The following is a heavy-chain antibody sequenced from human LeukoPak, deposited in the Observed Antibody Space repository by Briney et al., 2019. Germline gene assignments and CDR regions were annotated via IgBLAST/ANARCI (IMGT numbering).Heavy chain of an antibody. Sequence: SETLSLTCAVYGGYFSGYYWSWIRQPPGKGLEWIGEINHSGSTNYNPSLKSRVTLSVDTSKNQFSLKLSSVTAADTAVYYCARAQGRWLQLRFFDYWGQGTLVTVSS. CDR1: GGYFSGYY. D-gene: IGHD5-24*01. CDR2: INHSGST. J-gene: IGHJ4*02. V-gene: IGHV4-34*01. CDR3: ARAQGRWLQLRFFDY.